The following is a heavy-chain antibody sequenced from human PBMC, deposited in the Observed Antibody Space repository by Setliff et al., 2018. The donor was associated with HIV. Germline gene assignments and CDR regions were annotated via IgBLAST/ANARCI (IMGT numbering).Heavy chain of an antibody. CDR1: GYTFTGYY. J-gene: IGHJ5*02. Sequence: ASVKVSCQASGYTFTGYYMHWVRQAPGQGLEWMGRINPNSGGTNYAQQFQGRVTMTRDTSISTAYMELSRLRSDDTAVYYCSSGALGLRYFDWLFPSWGQGTLVTVSS. V-gene: IGHV1-2*06. CDR3: SSGALGLRYFDWLFPS. D-gene: IGHD3-9*01. CDR2: INPNSGGT.